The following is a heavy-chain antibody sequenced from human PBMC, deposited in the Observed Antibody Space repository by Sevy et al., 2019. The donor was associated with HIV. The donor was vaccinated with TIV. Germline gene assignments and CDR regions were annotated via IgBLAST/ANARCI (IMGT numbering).Heavy chain of an antibody. CDR1: GFTFSSYP. Sequence: GGSLRLSCAASGFTFSSYPMSWVRQAPGKGLEWVSAISGSGGSTYYADSVKGRFTISRDNSKNTLYLQMNSLRAEDTAVYYCAKCSDTTVVTDIDYWGQGTLVTVSS. CDR3: AKCSDTTVVTDIDY. CDR2: ISGSGGST. J-gene: IGHJ4*02. V-gene: IGHV3-23*01. D-gene: IGHD4-17*01.